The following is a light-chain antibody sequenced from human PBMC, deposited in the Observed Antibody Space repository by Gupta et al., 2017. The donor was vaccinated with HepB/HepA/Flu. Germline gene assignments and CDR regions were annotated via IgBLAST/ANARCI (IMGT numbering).Light chain of an antibody. V-gene: IGLV2-8*01. Sequence: PXASGXPXXXVTISCXGTSSDVGGYNYVSWYQQHPGKAPKLMIYEVSKRPSGVPDRFSGSKSGNTASLTVSGLQAEDEADYYCSSYAGSNNLVFGGGTKLTVL. CDR3: SSYAGSNNLV. J-gene: IGLJ2*01. CDR2: EVS. CDR1: SSDVGGYNY.